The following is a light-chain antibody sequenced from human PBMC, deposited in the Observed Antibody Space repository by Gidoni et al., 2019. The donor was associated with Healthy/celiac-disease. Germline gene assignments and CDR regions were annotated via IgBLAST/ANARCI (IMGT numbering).Light chain of an antibody. CDR3: QQLNSYPLT. V-gene: IGKV1-9*01. J-gene: IGKJ4*01. CDR1: QGISSY. CDR2: AAS. Sequence: IKLTQSPSSLSASVGDRVTLTCRASQGISSYLAWYQQKPGKAPKLLIYAASTLQSGVPSRFSGSGSGTDFTLTISSLQPEDFATYYCQQLNSYPLTFGGGTKVEIK.